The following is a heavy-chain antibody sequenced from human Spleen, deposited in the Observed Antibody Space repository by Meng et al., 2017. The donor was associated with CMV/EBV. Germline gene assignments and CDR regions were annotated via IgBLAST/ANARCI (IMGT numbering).Heavy chain of an antibody. J-gene: IGHJ5*01. CDR2: ISSSGSTI. CDR1: GFTFSSYE. D-gene: IGHD2-21*02. V-gene: IGHV3-48*03. Sequence: GESLKISCAASGFTFSSYEMNWVRQAPGKGLEWVSYISSSGSTIYYADSVKGRFTISRDNAKNSLYLQMNSMRAEDTAVYYYAKTSEKAAVTYWFDSWGQGTLVTVSS. CDR3: AKTSEKAAVTYWFDS.